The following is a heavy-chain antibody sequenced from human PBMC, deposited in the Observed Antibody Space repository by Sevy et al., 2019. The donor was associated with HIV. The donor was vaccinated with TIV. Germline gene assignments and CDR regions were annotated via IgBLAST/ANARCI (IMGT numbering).Heavy chain of an antibody. V-gene: IGHV4-39*02. Sequence: SETLSLTCGVSGDSITSSDDYWTWLRQFPGQDLQWIGTLFYDGRSVYNPSLESRVTMSLATSKSRFSLHLKSVSAADTAVFYCARAKGGMAGTFSFDPWGQGILVTVSS. CDR2: LFYDGRS. CDR3: ARAKGGMAGTFSFDP. CDR1: GDSITSSDDY. D-gene: IGHD1-1*01. J-gene: IGHJ5*02.